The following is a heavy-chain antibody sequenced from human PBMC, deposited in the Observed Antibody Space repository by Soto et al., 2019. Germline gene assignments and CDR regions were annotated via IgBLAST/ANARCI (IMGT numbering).Heavy chain of an antibody. Sequence: EVQLLESGGGLVQPGGSLRLSCAASGFTFSSDAMSWVRQAPGKGLEWVSAISGSGVSTYYADSVKGRFTISRDNSKNTLYLQMNSLRAEDTAVYYCAKDVGYSYGYDYFDYWGQGTLVTASS. CDR2: ISGSGVST. CDR1: GFTFSSDA. J-gene: IGHJ4*02. D-gene: IGHD5-18*01. V-gene: IGHV3-23*01. CDR3: AKDVGYSYGYDYFDY.